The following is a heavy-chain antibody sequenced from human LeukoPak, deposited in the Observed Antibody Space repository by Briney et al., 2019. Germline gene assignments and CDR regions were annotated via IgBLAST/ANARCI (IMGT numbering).Heavy chain of an antibody. CDR2: IYTSGST. V-gene: IGHV4-61*02. J-gene: IGHJ4*02. Sequence: PSETLSLTCTVPGGSISSGSYYWGWIRQPARKGLEWIVRIYTSGSTNYNTSHKRRVTISVHTSKNQFSLKLSSVTAADTAVYYCATYSSSSGRAYWGQGALVTVSS. CDR1: GGSISSGSYY. D-gene: IGHD6-6*01. CDR3: ATYSSSSGRAY.